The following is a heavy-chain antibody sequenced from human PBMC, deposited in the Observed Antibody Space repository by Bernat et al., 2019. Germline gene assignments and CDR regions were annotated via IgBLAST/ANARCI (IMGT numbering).Heavy chain of an antibody. CDR3: AREWKAPYGSGSIDY. Sequence: EVQLLESGGGLVQPGGSLRLSCAASGFTFGSYVMSWVRQAPGKGLEWVSGISRTGDRTYYADSVKGRLTISRDNSKNTLYLQMNSLRAEDTAVYYCAREWKAPYGSGSIDYWGQGTLVTVSS. V-gene: IGHV3-23*01. J-gene: IGHJ4*02. CDR2: ISRTGDRT. CDR1: GFTFGSYV. D-gene: IGHD3-10*01.